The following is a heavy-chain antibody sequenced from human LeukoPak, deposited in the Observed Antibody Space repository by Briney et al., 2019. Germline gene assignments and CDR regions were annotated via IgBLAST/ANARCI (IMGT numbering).Heavy chain of an antibody. Sequence: SETLSLTCAVSGYSIGSGFFWDWIRQPPGKALEWIGRIYTSGSTTYNPSLKSRVTMSVDTSKSQFSLNLMSVTAADTAVYYCTRDTGTTGEVKFDPWGQGTLVTVSS. J-gene: IGHJ5*02. CDR1: GYSIGSGFF. D-gene: IGHD4-17*01. V-gene: IGHV4-38-2*02. CDR2: IYTSGST. CDR3: TRDTGTTGEVKFDP.